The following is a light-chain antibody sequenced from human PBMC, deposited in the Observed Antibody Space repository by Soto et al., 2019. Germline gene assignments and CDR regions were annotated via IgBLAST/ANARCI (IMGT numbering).Light chain of an antibody. CDR2: GAS. J-gene: IGKJ1*01. Sequence: EVVMTQSPATLSMSPGERATLSCRASQSVSSSLAWYQQKPGQAPRLLIYGASTRATGIPDRFSGSGSETEFTLTISSLQAEALAIYYCQQYNNWWTFGQGTKVEIK. V-gene: IGKV3-15*01. CDR1: QSVSSS. CDR3: QQYNNWWT.